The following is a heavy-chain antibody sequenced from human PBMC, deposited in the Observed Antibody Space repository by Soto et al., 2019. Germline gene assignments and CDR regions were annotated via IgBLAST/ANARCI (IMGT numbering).Heavy chain of an antibody. CDR3: ARAPLNIAAAGTGPDY. V-gene: IGHV4-31*03. D-gene: IGHD6-13*01. CDR1: GGSISSGGYY. J-gene: IGHJ4*02. CDR2: IYYSGST. Sequence: PSETLSLTCTVSGGSISSGGYYWSWIRQHPGKGLEWIGYIYYSGSTYYNPSLKSRVTISVDTSKNQFSLKLSSVTAADTAVYYCARAPLNIAAAGTGPDYWGQGTLVTVSS.